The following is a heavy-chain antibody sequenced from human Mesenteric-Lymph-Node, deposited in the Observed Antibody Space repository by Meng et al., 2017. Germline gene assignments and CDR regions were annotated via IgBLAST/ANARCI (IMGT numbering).Heavy chain of an antibody. CDR2: INPNSGGT. V-gene: IGHV1-2*02. J-gene: IGHJ3*01. CDR1: GYTFTGYY. D-gene: IGHD2-2*01. CDR3: ARVGFTSTWDGFDV. Sequence: ASVKVSCKASGYTFTGYYMHWVRQAPGQGLEWMGWINPNSGGTNYAQKFQGRVTMTRDTSISTAYMELSSLRSDDTAVYYCARVGFTSTWDGFDVWGQGTVVTVSS.